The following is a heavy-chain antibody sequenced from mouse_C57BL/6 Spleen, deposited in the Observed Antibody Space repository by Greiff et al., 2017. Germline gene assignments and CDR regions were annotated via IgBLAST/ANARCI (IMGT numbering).Heavy chain of an antibody. V-gene: IGHV1-26*01. CDR1: GYTFTDYY. Sequence: VQLQQSGPELVKPGASVKISCKASGYTFTDYYMNWVKQSHGKSLEWIGDINPNNGGTSYNQKFKGKATLTVDKSSSTAYMALRSLTSEDSAVYYCARQGNYYGSSYDYWGQGTTLTVSS. CDR2: INPNNGGT. J-gene: IGHJ2*01. CDR3: ARQGNYYGSSYDY. D-gene: IGHD1-1*01.